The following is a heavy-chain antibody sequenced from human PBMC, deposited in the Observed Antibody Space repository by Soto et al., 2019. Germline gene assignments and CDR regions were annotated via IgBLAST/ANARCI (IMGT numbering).Heavy chain of an antibody. CDR3: ARACCGDCSSTSCSLDY. Sequence: QVQLVESGGGVVQPGRSLRLSCAASGFTFSSYGMHWVRQAPGKGLGWVAVIWYDGSNKYYADSVKGRFTISRDNSKNTLYLQMNSLRAEDTAVYYCARACCGDCSSTSCSLDYWGQGTLVTVSS. D-gene: IGHD2-2*01. CDR1: GFTFSSYG. CDR2: IWYDGSNK. J-gene: IGHJ4*02. V-gene: IGHV3-33*01.